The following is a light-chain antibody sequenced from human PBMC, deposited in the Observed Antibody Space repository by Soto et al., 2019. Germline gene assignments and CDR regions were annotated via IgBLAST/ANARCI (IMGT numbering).Light chain of an antibody. CDR3: CSYTGSSAVI. V-gene: IGLV2-14*03. Sequence: QSALTQPASMSGSLGQSITISCTGTSSDVGSYNYVSWYQHHPGKALKVLIYDVNHRPSGVSNRFSGSKSGSTASLTISGLQAEDEADYFCCSYTGSSAVILGGGTKVTVL. CDR1: SSDVGSYNY. J-gene: IGLJ2*01. CDR2: DVN.